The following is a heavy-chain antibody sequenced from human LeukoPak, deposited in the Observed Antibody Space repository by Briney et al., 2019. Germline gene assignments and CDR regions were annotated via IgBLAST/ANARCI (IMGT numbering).Heavy chain of an antibody. CDR1: GYSISSGYY. CDR3: ARVDSSSFDY. J-gene: IGHJ4*02. CDR2: IYHSGST. Sequence: SETLSLTCAVSGYSISSGYYWGWVRQPPGKGLEWIGSIYHSGSTYYNPSLKSRVTISVDTSKNQFSLKLSSVTAADTAVYYCARVDSSSFDYWGQGTLVTVS. D-gene: IGHD6-13*01. V-gene: IGHV4-38-2*01.